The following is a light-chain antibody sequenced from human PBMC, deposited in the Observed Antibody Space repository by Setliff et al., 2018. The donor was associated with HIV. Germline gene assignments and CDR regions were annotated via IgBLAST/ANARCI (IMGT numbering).Light chain of an antibody. V-gene: IGLV2-14*01. J-gene: IGLJ1*01. Sequence: QSALTQPASVSGSPGQSITISCTGTNSDIGGYNYVSWYQQHPGKGPKLIISQVSNRPSGISDRFSGAKSGNTASLTISGLQAEDEAEYHCSAWRSSGPLVVFGTGTKVTVL. CDR3: SAWRSSGPLVV. CDR2: QVS. CDR1: NSDIGGYNY.